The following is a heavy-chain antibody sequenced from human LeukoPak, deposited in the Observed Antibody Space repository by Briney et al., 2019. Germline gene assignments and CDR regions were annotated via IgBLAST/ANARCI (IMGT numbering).Heavy chain of an antibody. V-gene: IGHV4-34*01. D-gene: IGHD1-1*01. J-gene: IGHJ4*02. CDR2: INHSGST. Sequence: PSETLSLTCAVYGGSFSGYYWSWIRQPPGKGLEWIGEINHSGSTNYNPSLKSRVILSVDTSKNQSSLKMSSVTAADTAVYYCARQSSTGLAYWGQGTLVTVSS. CDR3: ARQSSTGLAY. CDR1: GGSFSGYY.